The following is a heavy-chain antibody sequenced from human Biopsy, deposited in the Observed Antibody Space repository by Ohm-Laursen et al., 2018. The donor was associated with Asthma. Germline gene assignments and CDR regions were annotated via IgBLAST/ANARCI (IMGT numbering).Heavy chain of an antibody. CDR3: ARAAITGIRGWFDP. CDR1: GGSFSHY. V-gene: IGHV4-34*01. D-gene: IGHD1-20*01. J-gene: IGHJ5*02. Sequence: SETLSLTCNVYGGSFSHYWNWIRQPPGKGLEWIGEIDQSGYTNYNPSLKSRVTISADTSKNQFHLNLSSVTAADTAVYFCARAAITGIRGWFDPWGQGTQVAVSS. CDR2: IDQSGYT.